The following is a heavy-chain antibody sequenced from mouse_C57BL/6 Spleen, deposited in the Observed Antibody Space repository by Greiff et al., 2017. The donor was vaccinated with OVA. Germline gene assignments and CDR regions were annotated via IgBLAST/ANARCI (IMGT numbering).Heavy chain of an antibody. V-gene: IGHV1-82*01. Sequence: VKLMESGPELVKPGASVKISCKASGYAFSSSWMNWVKQRPGKGLEWIGRIYPGDGDTNYNGKFKGKTTLTADKSSSTAYMQLSSLTSEDSAVYFCAREGAGAFDYWGQGTTLTVSS. D-gene: IGHD3-3*01. CDR3: AREGAGAFDY. CDR1: GYAFSSSW. CDR2: IYPGDGDT. J-gene: IGHJ2*01.